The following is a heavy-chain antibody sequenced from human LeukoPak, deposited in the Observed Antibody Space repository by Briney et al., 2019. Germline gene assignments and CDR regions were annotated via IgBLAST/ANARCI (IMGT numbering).Heavy chain of an antibody. J-gene: IGHJ4*02. V-gene: IGHV1-24*01. CDR3: ATVVIAVAGNHYFYY. Sequence: ASVKVSCKVSGYTLTELSMHWVRQAPGKGLEWMGGFDPEDGETIYAQKFQGRVTMTEDTSTDTAYMELSSLGSEDTAVYYCATVVIAVAGNHYFYYWGQGTLVTVSS. D-gene: IGHD6-19*01. CDR1: GYTLTELS. CDR2: FDPEDGET.